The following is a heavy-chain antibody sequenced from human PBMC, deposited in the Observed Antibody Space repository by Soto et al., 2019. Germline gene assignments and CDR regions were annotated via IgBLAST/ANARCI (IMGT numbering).Heavy chain of an antibody. CDR2: IKSDGSEK. Sequence: EVQLVESGGGLVQPGGSLRLSCTASGFTFSVYWMSWVRQAPGKGLEWVANIKSDGSEKYYVDSVKGRFTISRDNAKNSLFMQMNSLRAEDTAIYYCARDTGYYDFWTGYYFDSWGQGTLVTGSS. D-gene: IGHD3-3*01. V-gene: IGHV3-7*05. CDR3: ARDTGYYDFWTGYYFDS. CDR1: GFTFSVYW. J-gene: IGHJ5*01.